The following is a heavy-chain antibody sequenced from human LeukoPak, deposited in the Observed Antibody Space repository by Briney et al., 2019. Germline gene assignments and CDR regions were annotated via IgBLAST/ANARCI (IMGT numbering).Heavy chain of an antibody. CDR3: AREGDLGHQWLVRYFDY. J-gene: IGHJ4*02. CDR2: INPNSGGT. CDR1: GYTFTGYY. D-gene: IGHD6-19*01. Sequence: ASVKVSCKASGYTFTGYYMHWVRQAPGQGLEWMGRINPNSGGTNYAQKFQGRVTMTRDTSISTAYMELSRLRSDDTAAYYCAREGDLGHQWLVRYFDYCGQGTLVTVSS. V-gene: IGHV1-2*06.